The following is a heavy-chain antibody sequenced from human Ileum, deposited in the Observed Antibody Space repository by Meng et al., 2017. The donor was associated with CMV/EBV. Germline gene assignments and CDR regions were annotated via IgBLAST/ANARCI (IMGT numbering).Heavy chain of an antibody. V-gene: IGHV3-30-3*01. Sequence: GGSLRLSCAASGFAFRRYAMHWVRQAPGKGLEWVAFISYDGSNTYYTDSVKGRFTISRDNAKNSLYLQVNSLRAEDSAVYYCARGSPGVSGMDVWGQGTTVTVSS. J-gene: IGHJ6*02. CDR3: ARGSPGVSGMDV. CDR1: GFAFRRYA. D-gene: IGHD3-3*01. CDR2: ISYDGSNT.